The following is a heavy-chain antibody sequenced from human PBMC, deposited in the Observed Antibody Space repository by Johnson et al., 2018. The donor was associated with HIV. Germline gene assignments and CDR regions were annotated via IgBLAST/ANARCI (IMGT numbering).Heavy chain of an antibody. J-gene: IGHJ3*02. V-gene: IGHV3-30-3*02. CDR2: ISYDGSNN. CDR1: GFTFSSYA. CDR3: AKGSGWYSAFDI. Sequence: QVQLVESGGGVVQPGRSLRLSCAASGFTFSSYAMHWVRQAPGKGLEWVAVISYDGSNNYYADSMKGRLTISRDNSKNTLFLQMTSLRAEDTAVYYCAKGSGWYSAFDIWGQGTMVTVSS. D-gene: IGHD6-19*01.